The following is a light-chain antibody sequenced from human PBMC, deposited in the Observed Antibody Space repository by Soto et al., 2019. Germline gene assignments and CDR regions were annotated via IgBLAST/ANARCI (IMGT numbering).Light chain of an antibody. Sequence: QSALTQPPSASGSPGQSVTISCTGTSSDVGAYNYVAWYQQHPGQAPKLMIYDVTKRPSGVPDRFSGSKSANTASLTVSGLQAEDEAAYYSTSYGGSSNYVVFGGGTKLTVL. V-gene: IGLV2-8*01. CDR1: SSDVGAYNY. J-gene: IGLJ2*01. CDR2: DVT. CDR3: TSYGGSSNYVV.